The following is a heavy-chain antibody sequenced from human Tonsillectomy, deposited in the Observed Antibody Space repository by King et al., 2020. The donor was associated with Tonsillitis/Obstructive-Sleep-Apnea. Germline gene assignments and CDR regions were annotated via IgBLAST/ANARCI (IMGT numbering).Heavy chain of an antibody. J-gene: IGHJ6*03. Sequence: VQLQQWGAGLLKPSETLSLTCAVYGGSFSGYYWSWIRQPPGKGLEWIGEINHSGSTNYNPSLKSRVTISVDTSKNQFSLKLSSVTAADPAVYYCARVSGSSSLVSSYYYYMDVWGKGTTVTVSS. CDR2: INHSGST. V-gene: IGHV4-34*01. D-gene: IGHD6-6*01. CDR1: GGSFSGYY. CDR3: ARVSGSSSLVSSYYYYMDV.